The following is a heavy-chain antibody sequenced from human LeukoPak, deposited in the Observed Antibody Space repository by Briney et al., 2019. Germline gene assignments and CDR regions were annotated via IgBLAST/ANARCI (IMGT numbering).Heavy chain of an antibody. CDR2: INPNSGGT. Sequence: GASVKVSCKASGCTFTGYYMHWVRQAPGQGLEWMGRINPNSGGTNYAQKFQGRVTMTRDTSISTAYMELSRLRSDDTAVYYCARDYCSGGSCYSYYFDYWGQGTLVTVSS. CDR3: ARDYCSGGSCYSYYFDY. V-gene: IGHV1-2*06. CDR1: GCTFTGYY. D-gene: IGHD2-15*01. J-gene: IGHJ4*02.